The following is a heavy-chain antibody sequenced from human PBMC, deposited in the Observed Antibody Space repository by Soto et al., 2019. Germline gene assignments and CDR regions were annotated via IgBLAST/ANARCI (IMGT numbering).Heavy chain of an antibody. V-gene: IGHV3-33*01. J-gene: IGHJ3*02. Sequence: GGSLRLSCAASGFTFSSYGMHWVRQAPGKGLEWVAVIWYDGSNKYYADPVKGRFTISRDNSKNTLYLQMNSLRAEDTAVYYCARAVVVAANDAFDIWGQGTMVTVSS. CDR2: IWYDGSNK. D-gene: IGHD2-15*01. CDR3: ARAVVVAANDAFDI. CDR1: GFTFSSYG.